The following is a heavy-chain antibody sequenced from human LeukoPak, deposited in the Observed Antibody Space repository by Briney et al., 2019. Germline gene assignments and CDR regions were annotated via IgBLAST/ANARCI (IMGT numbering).Heavy chain of an antibody. CDR2: IIPIFGTA. CDR1: GGTFSSYA. J-gene: IGHJ6*02. CDR3: ARTLDCSSTSCYTEPNYYYYGMDV. V-gene: IGHV1-69*13. D-gene: IGHD2-2*02. Sequence: GASVKVSCKASGGTFSSYAISWVRQAPGQGLEWMGGIIPIFGTANYAQKFQGRVTITADESTSTAYMELSSLRSGDTAVYYCARTLDCSSTSCYTEPNYYYYGMDVWGQGTTVTVSS.